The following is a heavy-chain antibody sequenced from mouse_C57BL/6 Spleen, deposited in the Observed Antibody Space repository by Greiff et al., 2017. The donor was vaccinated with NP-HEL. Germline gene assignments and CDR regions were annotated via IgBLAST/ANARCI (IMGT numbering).Heavy chain of an antibody. Sequence: VQLQQSGAELVKPGASVKISCKASGYAFSSYWMNWVKQRPGKGLEWIGQIYPGDGDTNYNGKFKGKATLTADKSSSTAYMQLSSLTSEDSAVYFCARGHTTVVATDYWGQGTTLTVSS. V-gene: IGHV1-80*01. J-gene: IGHJ2*01. CDR2: IYPGDGDT. D-gene: IGHD1-1*01. CDR3: ARGHTTVVATDY. CDR1: GYAFSSYW.